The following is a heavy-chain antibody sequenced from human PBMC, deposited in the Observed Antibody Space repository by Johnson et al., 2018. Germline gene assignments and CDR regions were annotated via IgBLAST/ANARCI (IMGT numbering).Heavy chain of an antibody. V-gene: IGHV3-9*01. Sequence: VQLVQSGGGLVQPGRSPRLSCAASGFTFDDYAMHWVRQAPGKGLEWVSGISWNSGSIHYADSVKGRFTISRDSAKNSLYLQMNSRRTEDTALYYCAKDIVGYYDNSGLRGYFQHWGQGNLVTVSS. CDR3: AKDIVGYYDNSGLRGYFQH. CDR2: ISWNSGSI. J-gene: IGHJ1*01. CDR1: GFTFDDYA. D-gene: IGHD3-22*01.